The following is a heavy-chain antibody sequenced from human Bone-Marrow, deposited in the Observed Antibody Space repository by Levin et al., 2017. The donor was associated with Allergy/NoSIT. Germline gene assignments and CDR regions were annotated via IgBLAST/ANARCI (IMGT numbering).Heavy chain of an antibody. CDR2: INGEGSQK. V-gene: IGHV3-7*01. D-gene: IGHD4-23*01. J-gene: IGHJ4*02. CDR1: EFSFRSFW. CDR3: WSAGNSGY. Sequence: PGGSLRLSCVASEFSFRSFWVNWARQAPGKGLEWVANINGEGSQKYYVDSVKGRFTISRDNAKNSAYLQMDSLRAEDTAVYYCWSAGNSGYWGQGTLVTVSS.